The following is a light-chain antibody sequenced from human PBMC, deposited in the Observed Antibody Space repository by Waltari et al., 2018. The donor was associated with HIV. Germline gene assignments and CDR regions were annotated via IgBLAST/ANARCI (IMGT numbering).Light chain of an antibody. CDR3: CSYAGIYSYV. CDR2: DVS. J-gene: IGLJ1*01. V-gene: IGLV2-11*01. Sequence: QSALTQPRSVSGSHGQSVTIPCTGNSSPVAHYTYVSWYQQHPGKAPKVMIYDVSKRPSGVPDRFSGSKSGNTASLTISGLQGEDEADYYCCSYAGIYSYVFGTGTKVTVL. CDR1: SSPVAHYTY.